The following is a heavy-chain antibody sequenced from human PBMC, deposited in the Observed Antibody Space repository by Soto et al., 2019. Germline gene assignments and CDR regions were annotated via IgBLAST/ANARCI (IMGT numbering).Heavy chain of an antibody. CDR2: MNPNSGNT. CDR3: ARGSSGWYGYYHYGMDV. CDR1: GYTFTSYD. Sequence: QVQLVQSGAEVKKPGASVKVSCKASGYTFTSYDINWVRQATGQGLEWMGWMNPNSGNTGYAQKFQGRVTMTRNTSISTAYMELSSLRSEDTAVYYCARGSSGWYGYYHYGMDVWGQGTTVTVSS. J-gene: IGHJ6*02. V-gene: IGHV1-8*01. D-gene: IGHD6-19*01.